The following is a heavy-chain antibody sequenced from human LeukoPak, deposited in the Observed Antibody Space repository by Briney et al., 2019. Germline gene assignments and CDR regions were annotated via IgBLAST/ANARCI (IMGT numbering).Heavy chain of an antibody. CDR1: GFTFSNYA. V-gene: IGHV3-23*01. J-gene: IGHJ6*02. D-gene: IGHD6-19*01. CDR3: AKDLGAVAGPYYYYGMDV. CDR2: ISGSGAST. Sequence: GGSLRLSCAASGFTFSNYAMSWVRQAPGKGLEWVSSISGSGASTYYADSVKGRFTISRDNSKNTLYLQMNSLRAEDTALYYCAKDLGAVAGPYYYYGMDVWGQGTTVTVSS.